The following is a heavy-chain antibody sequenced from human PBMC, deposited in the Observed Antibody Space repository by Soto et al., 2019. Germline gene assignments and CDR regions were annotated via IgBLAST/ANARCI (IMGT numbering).Heavy chain of an antibody. CDR2: IWYDGTYK. CDR3: AKDAARTNGWYYFDY. Sequence: GGSLRLSCAASGFTFNNYDMHWVRQAPGKGLEWVAVIWYDGTYKYYADSVKGRFTISRDNSENTLCLQMSSLRAEDADIYYCAKDAARTNGWYYFDYWGQGTLVTVYS. J-gene: IGHJ4*02. CDR1: GFTFNNYD. V-gene: IGHV3-33*06. D-gene: IGHD6-19*01.